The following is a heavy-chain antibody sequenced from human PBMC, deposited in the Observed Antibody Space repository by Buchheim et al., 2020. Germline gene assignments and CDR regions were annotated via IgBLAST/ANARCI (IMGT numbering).Heavy chain of an antibody. Sequence: QVQLVQSGAEVKKPGSSVRVSCKASGGTFSRYGISWVRQAPGQGLEWVGGIIPMFGEPNYAPKFQGRVTITADKSATTSYMELSSLTSEDTAVYYCARGGKYCSGGTCYFYGMDVWGQGTT. CDR3: ARGGKYCSGGTCYFYGMDV. J-gene: IGHJ6*02. CDR1: GGTFSRYG. V-gene: IGHV1-69*06. CDR2: IIPMFGEP. D-gene: IGHD2-15*01.